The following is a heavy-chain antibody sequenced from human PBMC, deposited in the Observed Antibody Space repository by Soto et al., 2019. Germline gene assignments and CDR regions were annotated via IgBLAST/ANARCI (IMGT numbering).Heavy chain of an antibody. Sequence: QVQLQESGPGLVKPSQTLSLTCTVSGGSISSGGYYWSWIRQHPGKGLEWIGYIYYSGSTYYNPSLKSRVTISVDASKNQYSLKLSSVTAADTAVYYCAREFCGVAATFGMDVWGQGTTVTVSS. CDR2: IYYSGST. V-gene: IGHV4-31*03. CDR1: GGSISSGGYY. J-gene: IGHJ6*02. D-gene: IGHD2-15*01. CDR3: AREFCGVAATFGMDV.